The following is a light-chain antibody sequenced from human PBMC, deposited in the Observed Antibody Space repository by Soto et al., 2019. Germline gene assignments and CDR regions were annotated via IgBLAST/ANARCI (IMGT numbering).Light chain of an antibody. CDR3: QQYDSSPVT. J-gene: IGKJ1*01. V-gene: IGKV3-20*01. Sequence: EIVLTQSPGTLSLSPGERATLSCRASQSVSSSYLAWYQQKPGQAPRLLLYCASSRATGNPDRFSGSGSGTDFTLTISRLEPEEFAVYYCQQYDSSPVTFGQGTKVEIK. CDR1: QSVSSSY. CDR2: CAS.